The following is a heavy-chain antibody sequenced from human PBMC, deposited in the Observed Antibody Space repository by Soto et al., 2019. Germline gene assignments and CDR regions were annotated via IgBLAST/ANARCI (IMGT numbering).Heavy chain of an antibody. CDR2: MNPNSGNT. Sequence: QVQLVQSGAEVKKPGASVKVSCKASGYTFTSYDINWVRQATGQGLEWMGWMNPNSGNTGYAQKFQGKVNKTRNNSISTAYMELSRLRSEDTAVYYCARGRDYYGSSGYYYYYYGMDVWGQGTTVTVSS. D-gene: IGHD3-22*01. CDR3: ARGRDYYGSSGYYYYYYGMDV. J-gene: IGHJ6*02. V-gene: IGHV1-8*01. CDR1: GYTFTSYD.